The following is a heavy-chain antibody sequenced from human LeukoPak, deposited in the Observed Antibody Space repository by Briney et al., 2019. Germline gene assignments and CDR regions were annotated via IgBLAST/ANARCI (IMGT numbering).Heavy chain of an antibody. D-gene: IGHD6-13*01. J-gene: IGHJ5*02. CDR2: ISSSSSYI. CDR3: ARASYQLTSSWYPFDP. V-gene: IGHV3-21*01. CDR1: GFTFNSYS. Sequence: GGSLRLSCAASGFTFNSYSMNWVRNAPGKGVECVSSISSSSSYIYYADTVKGRFTISRDNAKNSLYLQMNSPRAEDTAVYYCARASYQLTSSWYPFDPWGQGTLVTVSS.